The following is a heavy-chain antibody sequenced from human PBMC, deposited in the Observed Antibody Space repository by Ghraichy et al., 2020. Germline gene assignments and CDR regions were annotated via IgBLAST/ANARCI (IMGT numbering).Heavy chain of an antibody. J-gene: IGHJ4*02. D-gene: IGHD1-14*01. V-gene: IGHV3-7*03. Sequence: GGSLRLSCAASGFTFSTYWMTWVRQAPGKGLEWVANIKQDGSDTYYVDSVKGRFTISRDNAKNSLYLLMSSLRAEDTAVYYCAREVSERRGITYGRKYYFDSWGQGILVTVSS. CDR1: GFTFSTYW. CDR3: AREVSERRGITYGRKYYFDS. CDR2: IKQDGSDT.